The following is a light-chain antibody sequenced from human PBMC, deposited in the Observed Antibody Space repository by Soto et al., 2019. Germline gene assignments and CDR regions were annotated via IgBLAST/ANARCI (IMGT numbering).Light chain of an antibody. Sequence: QSALTHPASVSWSPGQSITISCTGTSSDVGGYNYVSWYQQHPGKAPKLMIYEVSNRPSGVSNRFSGSKSGNTASLTISGLQAEDEADYYCSSYTSSSTYVFGTGTKSPS. CDR2: EVS. V-gene: IGLV2-14*01. J-gene: IGLJ1*01. CDR3: SSYTSSSTYV. CDR1: SSDVGGYNY.